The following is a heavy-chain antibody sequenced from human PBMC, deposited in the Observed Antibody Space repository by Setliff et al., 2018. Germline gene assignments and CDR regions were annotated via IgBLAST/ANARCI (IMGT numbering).Heavy chain of an antibody. Sequence: ASVKVSCKASGYSFTSHAMHWVRQAPGQRLEWMGWINAGNGNTKYSQKFQGRVTITRDTSARTAYMELSSLRSEDTAVYYCARARGPGYSSGWNWFDPWGQGTLVTVSS. CDR2: INAGNGNT. D-gene: IGHD6-19*01. CDR3: ARARGPGYSSGWNWFDP. CDR1: GYSFTSHA. V-gene: IGHV1-3*01. J-gene: IGHJ5*02.